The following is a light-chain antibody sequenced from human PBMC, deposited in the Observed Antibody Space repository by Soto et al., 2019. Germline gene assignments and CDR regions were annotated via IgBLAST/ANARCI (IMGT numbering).Light chain of an antibody. CDR1: SSKLGSNY. CDR2: RNN. J-gene: IGLJ1*01. Sequence: QSVLTQPPSASGTPGQRVTISCSGSSSKLGSNYVYWYQQLPGTAPKLLIYRNNQRPSGVPDRFSGSKSGTSASLAISGLRSEDEADYYCAAWDDSLSGSYVFGTGTKVTVL. V-gene: IGLV1-47*01. CDR3: AAWDDSLSGSYV.